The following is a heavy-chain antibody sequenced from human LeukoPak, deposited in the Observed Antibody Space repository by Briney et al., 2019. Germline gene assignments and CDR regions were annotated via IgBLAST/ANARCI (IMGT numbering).Heavy chain of an antibody. CDR3: ARGGRYYYDSSGYFRMVYFDY. J-gene: IGHJ4*02. D-gene: IGHD3-22*01. CDR2: IYTSGST. CDR1: GGSISSGSYY. V-gene: IGHV4-61*02. Sequence: SQTLSLTCTVSGGSISSGSYYWSWIRQPAGKGLEWIGRIYTSGSTNYNPSLKSRVTISVDTSKNQFSLKLSSVTAADTAVYYCARGGRYYYDSSGYFRMVYFDYWGQGTLVTVSS.